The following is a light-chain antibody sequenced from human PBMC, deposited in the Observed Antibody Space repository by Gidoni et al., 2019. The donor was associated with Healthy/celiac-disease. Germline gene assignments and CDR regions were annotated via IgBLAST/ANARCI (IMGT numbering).Light chain of an antibody. CDR1: QSISSY. J-gene: IGKJ4*01. V-gene: IGKV1-39*01. CDR2: AAS. CDR3: QQSYSTPLT. Sequence: DIQLTQSPSSLSASVVDRVTITCRASQSISSYLNWYQQKPGKAPKLLIYAASSLQSGVPSRFSGSGSGTDFTLTISSLQPEDFANYYCQQSYSTPLTFGGGTKVEIK.